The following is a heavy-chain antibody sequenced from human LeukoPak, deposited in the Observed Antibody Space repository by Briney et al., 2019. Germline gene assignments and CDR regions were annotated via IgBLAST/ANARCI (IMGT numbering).Heavy chain of an antibody. Sequence: SQTLSLTCTVSGGSISSGSYYWSWIRQPAGKGLEWIGRIYTSRSTNYNPSLKSRVTISVDTSKNQFSLKLSSVTAADTAVYYCARGRYYYDSIGSFDYWGQGTLVTVSS. CDR1: GGSISSGSYY. CDR3: ARGRYYYDSIGSFDY. V-gene: IGHV4-61*02. J-gene: IGHJ4*02. CDR2: IYTSRST. D-gene: IGHD3-22*01.